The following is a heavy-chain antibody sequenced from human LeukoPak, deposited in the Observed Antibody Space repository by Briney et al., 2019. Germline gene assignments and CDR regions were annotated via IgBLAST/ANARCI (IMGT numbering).Heavy chain of an antibody. CDR3: ARDGVYSSSSPDY. Sequence: PGGSLRLSCAASGFTFSSYAMHWVRQAPGKGLEWVANIKQDGSAKYYVDSVKGRFTISRDNAKNSLYLQMNSLRAEDTAVYYCARDGVYSSSSPDYWGQGTLVTVSS. V-gene: IGHV3-7*01. D-gene: IGHD6-6*01. J-gene: IGHJ4*02. CDR2: IKQDGSAK. CDR1: GFTFSSYA.